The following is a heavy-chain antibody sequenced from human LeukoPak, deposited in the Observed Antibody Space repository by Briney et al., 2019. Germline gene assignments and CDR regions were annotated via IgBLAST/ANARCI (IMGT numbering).Heavy chain of an antibody. J-gene: IGHJ4*02. CDR3: AKDLRLGRSPFDY. Sequence: GGSLRLSCAASGFTFSSYAMSWVRQAPGKGLEWVSAISGSGGSTYYADSVKGRFIISRDNSKNTLYLQMNSLRAEDTAVYYCAKDLRLGRSPFDYWGQGTLVTVSS. V-gene: IGHV3-23*01. CDR1: GFTFSSYA. D-gene: IGHD3-16*01. CDR2: ISGSGGST.